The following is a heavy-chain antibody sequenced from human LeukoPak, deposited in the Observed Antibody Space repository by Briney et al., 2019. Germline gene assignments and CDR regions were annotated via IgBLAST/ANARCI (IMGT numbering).Heavy chain of an antibody. CDR3: AKDFGPDFGNYYYGMDV. CDR2: ISYDGSNK. Sequence: GGSLRLSCAASGFTFSSYGMHWVRQAPGKGLEWEAVISYDGSNKYYADSVKGRFTISRDNSKNTLYLQMNSLRAEDTAVYYCAKDFGPDFGNYYYGMDVWGQGTTVTVSS. CDR1: GFTFSSYG. V-gene: IGHV3-30*18. J-gene: IGHJ6*02. D-gene: IGHD3-10*01.